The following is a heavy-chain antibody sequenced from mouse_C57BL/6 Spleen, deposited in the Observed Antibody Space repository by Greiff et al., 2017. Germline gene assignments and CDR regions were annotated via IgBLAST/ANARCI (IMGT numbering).Heavy chain of an antibody. CDR1: GFTFSSYA. CDR3: ARDGFWFAY. J-gene: IGHJ3*01. V-gene: IGHV5-4*01. CDR2: ISDGGSYT. Sequence: DVQLQESGGGLVKPGGSLKLSCAASGFTFSSYAMSWVRQTPEKRLEWVATISDGGSYTYYPDNVKGRFTISRDNAKNNLYLQMSHLKSEDTAMYYCARDGFWFAYWGQGTLVTVSA.